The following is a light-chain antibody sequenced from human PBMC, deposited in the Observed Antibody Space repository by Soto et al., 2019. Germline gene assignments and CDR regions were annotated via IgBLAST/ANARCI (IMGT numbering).Light chain of an antibody. CDR3: QSYDGSNDVV. J-gene: IGLJ2*01. CDR1: GGDIASNY. V-gene: IGLV6-57*04. Sequence: NFMLTQPHSVSESPGETVTIACTRTGGDIASNYVQGYQQRPGSAPTTVIYVFDQRPSGVPDRFSGSIDRSSNSASLTISGLKPEDEADYFCQSYDGSNDVVLGGGTKVTVL. CDR2: VFD.